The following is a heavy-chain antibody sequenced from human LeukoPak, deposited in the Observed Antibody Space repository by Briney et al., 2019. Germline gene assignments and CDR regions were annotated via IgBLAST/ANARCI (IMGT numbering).Heavy chain of an antibody. V-gene: IGHV1-69*13. Sequence: SVKVSCKASGGTFSSYATSWVRQAPGQGLEWMGGIIPIFGTANYAQKFQGRVTITADESTSTAYMELSSLRSEDTAVYYCARMYYDFWSGLVGSQRTNYYYYYYMDVWGKGTTVTVSS. J-gene: IGHJ6*03. D-gene: IGHD3-3*01. CDR1: GGTFSSYA. CDR2: IIPIFGTA. CDR3: ARMYYDFWSGLVGSQRTNYYYYYYMDV.